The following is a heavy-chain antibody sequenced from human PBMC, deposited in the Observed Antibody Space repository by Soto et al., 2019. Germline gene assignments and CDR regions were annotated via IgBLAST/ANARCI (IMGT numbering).Heavy chain of an antibody. D-gene: IGHD5-18*01. CDR2: IYYSGNT. Sequence: SETLSLTCSVSGDSISNLDYFWAWIRQPPGQALEYIGYIYYSGNTNYNPSLKSRVIISVDTSKNLFSLKLTSVTAADTAVYYCARIPVDTSMIYWLDPWGQGTLVTVSS. CDR3: ARIPVDTSMIYWLDP. J-gene: IGHJ5*02. CDR1: GDSISNLDYF. V-gene: IGHV4-61*08.